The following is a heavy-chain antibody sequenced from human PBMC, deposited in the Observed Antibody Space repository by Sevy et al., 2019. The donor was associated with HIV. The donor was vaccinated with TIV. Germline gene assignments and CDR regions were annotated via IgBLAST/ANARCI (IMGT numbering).Heavy chain of an antibody. J-gene: IGHJ4*02. CDR2: ISGSGGST. CDR1: GFTFSSYA. CDR3: AKDVSPPGLAVADTGGYFDY. Sequence: GGCLRLSCAASGFTFSSYAMSWVRQAPGKGLEWISAISGSGGSTYYADSVKGRFTISRDNSKNTLYLQMNSLRAEDTAVYYCAKDVSPPGLAVADTGGYFDYWGQGTLVTVSS. D-gene: IGHD6-19*01. V-gene: IGHV3-23*01.